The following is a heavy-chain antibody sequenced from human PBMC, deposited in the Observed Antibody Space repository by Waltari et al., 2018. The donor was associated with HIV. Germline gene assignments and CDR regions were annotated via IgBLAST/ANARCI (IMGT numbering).Heavy chain of an antibody. J-gene: IGHJ3*02. V-gene: IGHV3-7*01. D-gene: IGHD7-27*01. CDR2: IKQDGSEK. CDR1: GFTFSSYW. Sequence: EVQLVESGGGLVQPGGSLRLACAASGFTFSSYWMSWVRQAPGKGLEWVANIKQDGSEKYYVDTLKGRLTVSRDNAKNSLDLQMNSLRADDTAVYSCARDGDRRTAFDIWGQATMVTVAS. CDR3: ARDGDRRTAFDI.